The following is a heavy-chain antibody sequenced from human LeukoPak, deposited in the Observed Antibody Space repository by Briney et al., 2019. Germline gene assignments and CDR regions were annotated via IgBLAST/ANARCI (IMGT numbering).Heavy chain of an antibody. CDR1: GGTFSSYA. D-gene: IGHD7-27*01. J-gene: IGHJ4*02. Sequence: ASVKVSCKASGGTFSSYAINWVRQAPGQGLEWMGWINPNSGGTNYAQKFQGRVTMTRDTSISTAYMDLSRLRSDDTAVYYCARDNPQTGCFDNWGQGTLVTVSS. CDR3: ARDNPQTGCFDN. V-gene: IGHV1-2*02. CDR2: INPNSGGT.